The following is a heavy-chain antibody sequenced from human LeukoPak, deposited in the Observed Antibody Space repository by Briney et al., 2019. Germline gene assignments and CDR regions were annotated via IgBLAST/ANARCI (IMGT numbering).Heavy chain of an antibody. CDR3: ARNRPVRSGWYNSLNWFDP. J-gene: IGHJ5*02. CDR1: GGSISSNTYY. D-gene: IGHD6-19*01. CDR2: IYYSGST. Sequence: SETLSLTCTVSGGSISSNTYYWGWIRQPPGKGLEWIGSIYYSGSTSYNPSLKSRVTISVDTSKNQFSLRLTSVTAADTAVYYCARNRPVRSGWYNSLNWFDPWGQGTLVTVSS. V-gene: IGHV4-39*01.